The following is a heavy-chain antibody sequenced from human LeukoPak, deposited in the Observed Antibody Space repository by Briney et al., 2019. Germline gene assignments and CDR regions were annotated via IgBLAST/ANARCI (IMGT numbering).Heavy chain of an antibody. Sequence: GGSLRLSCAASGFTFSSYAMSWVRQAPGKGLEWVSAISGSGGSTYYADSVKGRFTISRDNSKNTLYLQMNSLRAEDTAVYCCANMEVGLYATHFLPFDYWGQGTLVTVSS. CDR1: GFTFSSYA. V-gene: IGHV3-23*01. D-gene: IGHD2-15*01. J-gene: IGHJ4*02. CDR2: ISGSGGST. CDR3: ANMEVGLYATHFLPFDY.